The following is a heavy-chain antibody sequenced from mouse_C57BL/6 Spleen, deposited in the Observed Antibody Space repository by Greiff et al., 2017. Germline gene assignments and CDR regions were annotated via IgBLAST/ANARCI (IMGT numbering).Heavy chain of an antibody. CDR3: ASPFITTVVATDYYAMDY. CDR2: LSDGGSYT. J-gene: IGHJ4*01. Sequence: DVKLVESGGGLVKPGGSLKLSCAASGFTFSSYAMSWVRQTPEKRLKWVATLSDGGSYTYYPDNVKGRFTISRDNAKNNLYLQMSHLKSEDTAMYYCASPFITTVVATDYYAMDYWGQGTSVTVSS. V-gene: IGHV5-4*03. CDR1: GFTFSSYA. D-gene: IGHD1-1*01.